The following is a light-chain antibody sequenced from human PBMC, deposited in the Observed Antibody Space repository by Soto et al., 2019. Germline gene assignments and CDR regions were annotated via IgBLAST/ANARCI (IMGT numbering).Light chain of an antibody. V-gene: IGKV3-11*01. J-gene: IGKJ4*01. Sequence: EIVLTQSPATLSLSPGERVTLSCRASQSISTYLAWYQHKPGQTPTLLIYDASNRATGIPARFSGSGSGTDLTLTISGLEPEDFAFYYCQQRRNWPLTFGGGTKVEIK. CDR1: QSISTY. CDR2: DAS. CDR3: QQRRNWPLT.